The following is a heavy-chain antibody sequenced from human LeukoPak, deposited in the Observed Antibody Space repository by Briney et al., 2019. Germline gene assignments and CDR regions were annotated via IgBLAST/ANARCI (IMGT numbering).Heavy chain of an antibody. D-gene: IGHD3-22*01. J-gene: IGHJ5*02. CDR3: AREVYYYDSSGYYWFDP. V-gene: IGHV1-69*05. Sequence: ASVKVSCKASGGTFSSYAISWVRQAPGQGLEWMGEIIPIFGTANYAQKFQGRVTITTDESTSTAYMELSSLRSEDTAVYYCAREVYYYDSSGYYWFDPWGQGTLVTVSS. CDR2: IIPIFGTA. CDR1: GGTFSSYA.